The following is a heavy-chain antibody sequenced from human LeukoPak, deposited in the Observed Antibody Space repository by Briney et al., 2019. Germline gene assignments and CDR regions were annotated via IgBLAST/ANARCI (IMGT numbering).Heavy chain of an antibody. CDR2: IFHTGTT. Sequence: SETLSLTCGVSDYTISSGDYWGWIWQPPGKGLEWIGYIFHTGTTYYNPALKSRVTISVDTSKNQFSLRLNSVTAADTAVYYCARCIISTDRSFYSYMDVWGRGTTVTVSS. CDR1: DYTISSGDY. D-gene: IGHD1-1*01. CDR3: ARCIISTDRSFYSYMDV. J-gene: IGHJ6*03. V-gene: IGHV4-38-2*01.